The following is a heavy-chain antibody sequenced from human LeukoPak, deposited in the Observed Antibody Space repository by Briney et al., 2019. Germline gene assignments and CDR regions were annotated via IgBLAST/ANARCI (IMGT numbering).Heavy chain of an antibody. Sequence: GASVKVSCKASGYTFTNYGISWVRQAPGQGLEWMGWISPYNGETNYAQKLQGRVTMTTDTPTSTAYMELRSLRSDDTAVYYCARGGASARYSSSSPNWFDPWGQGTLVIVSS. J-gene: IGHJ5*02. CDR3: ARGGASARYSSSSPNWFDP. D-gene: IGHD6-6*01. V-gene: IGHV1-18*01. CDR2: ISPYNGET. CDR1: GYTFTNYG.